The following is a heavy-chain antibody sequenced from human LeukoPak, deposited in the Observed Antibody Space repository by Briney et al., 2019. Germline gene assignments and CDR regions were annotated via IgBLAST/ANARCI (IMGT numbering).Heavy chain of an antibody. CDR1: GGSISSYY. D-gene: IGHD4-11*01. Sequence: SETLSLTCTVSGGSISSYYWSWIRQPPGKGLEWIVYIYYSGSTNYNPSLKSRVTISVDTSKNQFSLKLSSVTAADTAVYYCARQDSNYGGDYFDYWGQGTLVTVSS. J-gene: IGHJ4*02. CDR2: IYYSGST. V-gene: IGHV4-59*08. CDR3: ARQDSNYGGDYFDY.